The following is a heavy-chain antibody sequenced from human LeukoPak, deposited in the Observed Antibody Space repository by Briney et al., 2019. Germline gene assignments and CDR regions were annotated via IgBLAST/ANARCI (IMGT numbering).Heavy chain of an antibody. V-gene: IGHV4-34*01. CDR2: INHSGST. Sequence: SETLSLTCAVYGGSFSGYYWSWIRQPPGKGLEWIGEINHSGSTNYNPSLKSRVTISVDTSKNQFSLKLSSVTAADTAVYYCARHGSGWYYVDYWGQGTLVTVSS. CDR1: GGSFSGYY. D-gene: IGHD6-19*01. CDR3: ARHGSGWYYVDY. J-gene: IGHJ4*02.